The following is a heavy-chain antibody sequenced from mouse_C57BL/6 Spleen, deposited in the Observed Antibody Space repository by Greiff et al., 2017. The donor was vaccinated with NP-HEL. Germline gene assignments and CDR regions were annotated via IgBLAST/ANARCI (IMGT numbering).Heavy chain of an antibody. V-gene: IGHV1-39*01. CDR1: GYSFTDYN. Sequence: VHVKQSGPELVKPGASVKISCKASGYSFTDYNMNWVKQSNGKSLEWIGVINPNYGTTSYNQKFKGKATLTVDQSSSTAYMQLNSLTSEDSAVYYCAREVEYYGSSDAMDYWGQGTSVTVSS. J-gene: IGHJ4*01. CDR3: AREVEYYGSSDAMDY. CDR2: INPNYGTT. D-gene: IGHD1-1*01.